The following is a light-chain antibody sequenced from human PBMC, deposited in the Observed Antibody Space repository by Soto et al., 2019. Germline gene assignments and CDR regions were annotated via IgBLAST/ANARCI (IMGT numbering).Light chain of an antibody. Sequence: DIQMTQSPSTLSASVGDRVTITCRASQSISSWLAWYQQKPGKAPKLLIYDASSLESGVPSRFSGSRSGKEFTLTRSSLQPDDFATYYCQQYNIYSTWPFVQGKKVEIK. CDR2: DAS. V-gene: IGKV1-5*01. CDR3: QQYNIYSTWP. CDR1: QSISSW. J-gene: IGKJ1*01.